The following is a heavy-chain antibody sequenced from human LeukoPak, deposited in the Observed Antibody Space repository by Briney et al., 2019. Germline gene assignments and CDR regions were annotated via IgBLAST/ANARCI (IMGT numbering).Heavy chain of an antibody. J-gene: IGHJ4*02. Sequence: ASVKVSCKASGYTFTSYGISWVRQAPGQGLEWMGWISAYNGNTNYAQKLQGRVTMTTDTSTSTAYMELRSLRSDDTAVYYCARVVKWELSYYFDYWGQGTLVTVSS. CDR3: ARVVKWELSYYFDY. CDR2: ISAYNGNT. V-gene: IGHV1-18*01. CDR1: GYTFTSYG. D-gene: IGHD1-26*01.